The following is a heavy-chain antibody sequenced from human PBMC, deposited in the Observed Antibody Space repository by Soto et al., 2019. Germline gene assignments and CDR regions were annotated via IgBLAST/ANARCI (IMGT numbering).Heavy chain of an antibody. CDR1: GGSISSGGYS. CDR2: IYHSGST. J-gene: IGHJ4*02. V-gene: IGHV4-30-2*01. CDR3: ARASITMVRGVIHAPTFDY. Sequence: SETLSLTYAVSGGSISSGGYSCSWIRQPPGKGLEWIGYIYHSGSTYYNPSLKSRVTISVDRSKHQFSLKLSSVTAADTAVYYCARASITMVRGVIHAPTFDYWGQGTLVTVSS. D-gene: IGHD3-10*01.